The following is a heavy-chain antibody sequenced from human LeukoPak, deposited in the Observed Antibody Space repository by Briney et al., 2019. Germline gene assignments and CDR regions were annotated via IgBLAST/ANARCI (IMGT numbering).Heavy chain of an antibody. CDR2: ISWNSGSI. V-gene: IGHV3-9*01. CDR1: GFTFDDYA. J-gene: IGHJ3*02. Sequence: GGSLRLSCAASGFTFDDYAMHWVRHAPGKGLEWVSGISWNSGSIGYADSVKGRFTISRDNSKNTLYLQMNSLRAEDTAVYYCAKVGSGWYVHDAFDIWGQGTMVTVSS. CDR3: AKVGSGWYVHDAFDI. D-gene: IGHD6-19*01.